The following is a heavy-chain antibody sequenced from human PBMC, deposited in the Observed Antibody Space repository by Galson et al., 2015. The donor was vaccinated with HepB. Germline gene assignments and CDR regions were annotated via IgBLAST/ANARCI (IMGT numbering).Heavy chain of an antibody. Sequence: SLRLSCAASGFTFSSYAMHWVRQAPGKGLEWVAVISYDGSNKYYADSVKGRFTISRDNSKNTLYLQMNSLRAEDTAVYYCARDWDSSGLVQGDYWGQGTLVTVSS. V-gene: IGHV3-30*04. CDR3: ARDWDSSGLVQGDY. J-gene: IGHJ4*02. CDR2: ISYDGSNK. CDR1: GFTFSSYA. D-gene: IGHD6-19*01.